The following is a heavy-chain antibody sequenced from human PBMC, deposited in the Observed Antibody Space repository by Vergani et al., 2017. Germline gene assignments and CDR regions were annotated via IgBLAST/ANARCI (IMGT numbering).Heavy chain of an antibody. J-gene: IGHJ5*02. D-gene: IGHD3-22*01. CDR3: ARCFRDEGMIYGGTVENWFDP. V-gene: IGHV4-30-2*03. Sequence: QLQLQESGSGLVKPSQTLSLTCAVSGDSITYGASYWGWIRQSPGKGLEWIGSIYYSENKFYNPSLESRVTLSIDTTKNQFSLKLKSVTAADTAVYYCARCFRDEGMIYGGTVENWFDPWGQGTLVTVSS. CDR2: IYYSENK. CDR1: GDSITYGASY.